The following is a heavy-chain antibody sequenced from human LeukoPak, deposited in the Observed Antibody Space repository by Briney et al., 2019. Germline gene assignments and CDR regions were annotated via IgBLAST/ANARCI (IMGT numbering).Heavy chain of an antibody. D-gene: IGHD5-24*01. Sequence: GGSLRLSCAASGFTFDDYAMYWVRQAPGKGLERVSAIDWNSGSIDYADSVKGRFAISRDNAKNSLWLQMNSLRAEDTALYYCVQGRGPYYYYYGMDVWGQGTTVTVSS. CDR1: GFTFDDYA. CDR3: VQGRGPYYYYYGMDV. J-gene: IGHJ6*02. CDR2: IDWNSGSI. V-gene: IGHV3-9*01.